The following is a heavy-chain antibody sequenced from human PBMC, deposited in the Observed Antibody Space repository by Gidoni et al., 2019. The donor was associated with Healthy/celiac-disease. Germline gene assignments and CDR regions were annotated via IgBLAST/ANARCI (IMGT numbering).Heavy chain of an antibody. CDR2: IYYSEST. J-gene: IGHJ3*02. D-gene: IGHD3-10*01. V-gene: IGHV4-28*07. CDR1: GYSISCSNW. CDR3: ARTYYYGSESYPDAFDI. Sequence: QVQLQESGPGLVKPSDTLSLTCAVSGYSISCSNWWGWIRQPPGKGLEWIGYIYYSESTYYDPSLKSRVTMSVDTTKNQFSLKLSSVTAVDAAVYYCARTYYYGSESYPDAFDIWGQGTMVTVSS.